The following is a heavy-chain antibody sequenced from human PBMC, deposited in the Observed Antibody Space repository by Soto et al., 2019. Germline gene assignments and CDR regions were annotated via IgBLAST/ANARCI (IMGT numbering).Heavy chain of an antibody. D-gene: IGHD5-12*01. Sequence: SSETLSLTCTVSGGCISSYYWSWIRQPPGKGLEWFGYIYYSGSTNYNPSLKSRVTISVDTSKNQFSLKLSSVTAADTAVYYCASSTGIVATIAHWGQGTLVTVSS. V-gene: IGHV4-59*08. CDR1: GGCISSYY. CDR3: ASSTGIVATIAH. J-gene: IGHJ4*02. CDR2: IYYSGST.